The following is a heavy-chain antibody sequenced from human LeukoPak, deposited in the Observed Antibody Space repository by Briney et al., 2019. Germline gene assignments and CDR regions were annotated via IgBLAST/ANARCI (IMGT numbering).Heavy chain of an antibody. J-gene: IGHJ3*02. CDR1: GGTFSSYT. CDR2: IIPILGIA. CDR3: ARGTGYYDFWSGPQHKDAFDI. D-gene: IGHD3-3*01. Sequence: GASVKVSCKASGGTFSSYTISWVRQAPGQGLELMGRIIPILGIANYAQKFQGRVTITANKSTSTAYMELSSLRSEDTAVCYCARGTGYYDFWSGPQHKDAFDIWGQGTMVTVSS. V-gene: IGHV1-69*02.